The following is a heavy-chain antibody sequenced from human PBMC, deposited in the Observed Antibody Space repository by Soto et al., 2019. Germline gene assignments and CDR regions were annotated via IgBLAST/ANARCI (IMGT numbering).Heavy chain of an antibody. CDR2: IYYSGST. CDR1: GDSISSGRNY. Sequence: QVRLQESGPGLVKPSQTLSLSCNVSGDSISSGRNYWGWIRHHPGKGLGWIGYIYYSGSTYYNPYLKSRATISVDTSKNQFSRKLSSVTAADTAVYYCAREPRIAAAGTDDWGQGTLVTVSS. J-gene: IGHJ4*02. CDR3: AREPRIAAAGTDD. V-gene: IGHV4-31*03. D-gene: IGHD6-13*01.